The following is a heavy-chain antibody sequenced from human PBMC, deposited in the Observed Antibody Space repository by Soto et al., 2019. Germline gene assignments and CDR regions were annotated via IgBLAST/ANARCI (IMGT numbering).Heavy chain of an antibody. V-gene: IGHV1-69*01. J-gene: IGHJ6*02. Sequence: QVQLVQSGAEVKKPGSSVKVSCKASGGTFSSYAISWVRQAPGQGLEWMGGIIPIFGSANYAQKFQGRVTITAEESTRTDCRELLSMGSEDTGVYCCASASPRIAVAGPPGDHYYYYGMDVWGQGTTVTVSS. D-gene: IGHD6-19*01. CDR3: ASASPRIAVAGPPGDHYYYYGMDV. CDR2: IIPIFGSA. CDR1: GGTFSSYA.